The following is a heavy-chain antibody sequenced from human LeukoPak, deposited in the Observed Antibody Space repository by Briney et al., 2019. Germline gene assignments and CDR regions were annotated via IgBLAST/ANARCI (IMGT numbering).Heavy chain of an antibody. D-gene: IGHD6-6*01. CDR3: AKQVYSSSSDWFDP. CDR2: ISGSGGNT. CDR1: GFTFSNYV. Sequence: GGSLRLSCAASGFTFSNYVMSWVRQAPGKGLEWVSAISGSGGNTYYADSVKGRFTISRDNSKNTLYLQMNSLRAEDTAVYYCAKQVYSSSSDWFDPWGQGTLVTVSS. V-gene: IGHV3-23*01. J-gene: IGHJ5*02.